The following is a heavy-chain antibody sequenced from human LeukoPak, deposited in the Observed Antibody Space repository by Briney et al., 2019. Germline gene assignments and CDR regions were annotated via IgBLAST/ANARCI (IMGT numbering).Heavy chain of an antibody. CDR3: ARASEGFDY. Sequence: LRLSCAASGFAFSSYAMSWVRQPPGKGLEWIGYIYYSGSTYYNPSLKSRVTISVDTSKNQFSLKLSSVTAADTAVYYCARASEGFDYWGQGTLVTVSS. CDR1: GFAFSSYA. J-gene: IGHJ4*02. V-gene: IGHV4-30-4*08. CDR2: IYYSGST.